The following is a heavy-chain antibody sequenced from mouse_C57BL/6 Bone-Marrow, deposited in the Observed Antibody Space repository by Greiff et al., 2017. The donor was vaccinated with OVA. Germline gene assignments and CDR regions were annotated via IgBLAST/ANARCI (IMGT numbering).Heavy chain of an antibody. CDR3: ARDGGSHYAMDY. Sequence: EVKLVESGGGLVQSGRSLRLSCATSGFTFSDFYMEWVRQAPGKGLEWIAASRNKANDYTTEYSASVKGRCIVSRDTSQSILYLQMNALRAEDTAIYYCARDGGSHYAMDYWGQGTSVTVSS. J-gene: IGHJ4*01. V-gene: IGHV7-1*01. D-gene: IGHD1-1*02. CDR1: GFTFSDFY. CDR2: SRNKANDYTT.